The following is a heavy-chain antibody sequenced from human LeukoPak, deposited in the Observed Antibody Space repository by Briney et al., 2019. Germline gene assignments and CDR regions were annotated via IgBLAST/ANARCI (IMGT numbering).Heavy chain of an antibody. CDR3: ARHRAYSSSSPFDY. J-gene: IGHJ4*02. CDR1: GGSFSGYY. V-gene: IGHV4-34*01. CDR2: INHRGST. D-gene: IGHD6-6*01. Sequence: PSETLSLTCAVYGGSFSGYYWNWIRQPPGRGLEWIGEINHRGSTTYNPSLESRVTISVDTSKNQFSLRLSSVTAADTAVYYCARHRAYSSSSPFDYWGQGTLVTVSS.